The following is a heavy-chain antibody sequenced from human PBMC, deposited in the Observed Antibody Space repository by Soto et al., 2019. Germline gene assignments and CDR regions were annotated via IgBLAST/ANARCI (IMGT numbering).Heavy chain of an antibody. J-gene: IGHJ4*02. CDR1: NGSISPYY. CDR3: ARLGGYYQALDS. V-gene: IGHV4-59*08. Sequence: SETLSLTCTVSNGSISPYYWSWIRQSPGKGLEWIGYFYYAGSFTYNPSLKSRVTISLNTSKNEVSLRLTSVTAADTAVYYCARLGGYYQALDSWGQGTLVTVSS. D-gene: IGHD3-22*01. CDR2: FYYAGSF.